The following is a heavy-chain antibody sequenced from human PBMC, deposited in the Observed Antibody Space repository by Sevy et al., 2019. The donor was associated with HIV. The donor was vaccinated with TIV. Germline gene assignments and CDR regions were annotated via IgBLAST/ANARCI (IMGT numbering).Heavy chain of an antibody. CDR3: ARGSRGQYSSGWYIAFDI. CDR1: GFTFSDYY. V-gene: IGHV3-11*06. CDR2: ISSSSSYT. Sequence: GGSLRLSCAASGFTFSDYYMSWIRQAPGKGLEWVSYISSSSSYTNYADSVKGPFTISRDNAKNSLYLQMNSLRAEDTAVYYCARGSRGQYSSGWYIAFDIWGQGTMVTVSS. D-gene: IGHD6-19*01. J-gene: IGHJ3*02.